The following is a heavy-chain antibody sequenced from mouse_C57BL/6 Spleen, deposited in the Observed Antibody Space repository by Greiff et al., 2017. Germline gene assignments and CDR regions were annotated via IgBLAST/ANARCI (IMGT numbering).Heavy chain of an antibody. V-gene: IGHV1-80*01. Sequence: QVQLQQSGAELVKPGASVKISCKASGYAFSSSWMNWVKQRPGKGLERIGQIYPGDGDTNYNGKFKGKATLTAAKSSSTAYMQLSSLTSEDSAVYFCARQATAQAYYFDYWGQGTTLTVSS. J-gene: IGHJ2*01. CDR2: IYPGDGDT. D-gene: IGHD3-2*02. CDR3: ARQATAQAYYFDY. CDR1: GYAFSSSW.